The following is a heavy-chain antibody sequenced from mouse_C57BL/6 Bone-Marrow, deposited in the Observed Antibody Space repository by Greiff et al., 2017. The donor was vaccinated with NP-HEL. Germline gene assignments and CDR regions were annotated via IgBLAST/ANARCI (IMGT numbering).Heavy chain of an antibody. J-gene: IGHJ4*01. V-gene: IGHV1-82*01. CDR2: IYPGDGDT. CDR3: ARWGITTVVATGTMDY. Sequence: QVQLKESGPELVKPGASVKISCKASGYAFSSSWMNWVKQRPGKGLEWIGRIYPGDGDTNYNGKFKGKATLTADKSSSTAYMQLSSLTSEDSAVYFCARWGITTVVATGTMDYWGQGTSVTVSS. D-gene: IGHD1-1*01. CDR1: GYAFSSSW.